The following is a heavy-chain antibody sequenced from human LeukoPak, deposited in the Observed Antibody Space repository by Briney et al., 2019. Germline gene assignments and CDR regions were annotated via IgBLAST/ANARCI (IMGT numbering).Heavy chain of an antibody. D-gene: IGHD3-22*01. CDR1: GFTFSSYA. CDR3: ARFGFAMIVVVDDAFDI. Sequence: GGSLRLSCAASGFTFSSYAMSWVRQAPGKGLEWVSAISGSGGSTYYADSVKGRFTISRDNSKNTLYLQMNSLRAEDTAVYYCARFGFAMIVVVDDAFDIWGQGTMVTVSS. CDR2: ISGSGGST. J-gene: IGHJ3*02. V-gene: IGHV3-23*01.